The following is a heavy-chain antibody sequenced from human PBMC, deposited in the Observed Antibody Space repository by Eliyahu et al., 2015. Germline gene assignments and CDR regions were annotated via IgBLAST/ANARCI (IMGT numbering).Heavy chain of an antibody. CDR1: DFTVSSKD. CDR3: ARLRSYSMDV. D-gene: IGHD4-17*01. J-gene: IGHJ6*02. CDR2: IYSGGRI. V-gene: IGHV3-53*01. Sequence: EVQLVESGGGLIQPGGSLRLSCVTSDFTVSSKDMSWVRQAPGKGLEGGSVIYSGGRIYYADSVKGRFTISRDNSKNTLYLQMKSLRAEDTAVYYCARLRSYSMDVWGHGTTVTVSS.